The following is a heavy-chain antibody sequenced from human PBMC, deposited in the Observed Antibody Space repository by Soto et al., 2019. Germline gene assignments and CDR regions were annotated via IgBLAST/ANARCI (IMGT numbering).Heavy chain of an antibody. V-gene: IGHV3-30*03. CDR3: ASDLKYYDSGATQDDEAFDI. CDR1: GFSFSSSG. Sequence: QVQVVESGGGVVHPGRSQRVSCAASGFSFSSSGMHWVRQAPGKGLEWVALITHDGSDKDSVDSVKGRFTISRDNSKNNLYLDLNSLRPEDTAVYFCASDLKYYDSGATQDDEAFDIGAKGTMVTASS. J-gene: IGHJ3*02. CDR2: ITHDGSDK. D-gene: IGHD3-22*01.